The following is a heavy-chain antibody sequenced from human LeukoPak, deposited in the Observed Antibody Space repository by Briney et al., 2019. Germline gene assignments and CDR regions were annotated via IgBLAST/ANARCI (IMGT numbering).Heavy chain of an antibody. CDR2: ISGSGGST. J-gene: IGHJ4*02. CDR1: GFTFSSYW. CDR3: AKNPSLRTPRYYYDSSGYIDY. D-gene: IGHD3-22*01. Sequence: QPGGSLRLSCAVSGFTFSSYWIHWVHQAPGKGLEWISAISGSGGSTYYADSVKGRFTISRDNSKNTLYLQMNSLRAEDTAVYYCAKNPSLRTPRYYYDSSGYIDYWGQGTLVTVSS. V-gene: IGHV3-23*01.